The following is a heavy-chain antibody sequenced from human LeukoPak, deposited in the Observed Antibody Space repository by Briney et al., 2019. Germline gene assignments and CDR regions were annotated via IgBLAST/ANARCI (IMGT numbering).Heavy chain of an antibody. D-gene: IGHD6-19*01. CDR2: INWNGGST. V-gene: IGHV3-20*04. CDR1: GFIFDDHG. Sequence: GGSLRLSCAGSGFIFDDHGMSWVRQAPGKGLEWVSGINWNGGSTGYADSVQGRFTISRDNAENSLYLQMNSLRAEDTALYYCASGDRNGWYFYYWGQGTLVTVSS. J-gene: IGHJ4*02. CDR3: ASGDRNGWYFYY.